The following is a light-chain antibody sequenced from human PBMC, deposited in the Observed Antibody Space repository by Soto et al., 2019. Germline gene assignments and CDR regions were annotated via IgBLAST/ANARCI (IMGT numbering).Light chain of an antibody. CDR3: QQSYNTVN. CDR2: CAS. CDR1: QSISSY. Sequence: GDRVIITCRASQSISSYLSWYQQKPGKAPNLLIYCASSLQSGVPSRFSGSGSGTEFTLTISSLQPEDFATYYCQQSYNTVNFGHGTKVDIK. J-gene: IGKJ3*01. V-gene: IGKV1-39*01.